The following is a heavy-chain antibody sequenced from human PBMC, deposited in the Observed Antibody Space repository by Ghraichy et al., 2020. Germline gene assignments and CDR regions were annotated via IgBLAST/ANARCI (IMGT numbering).Heavy chain of an antibody. CDR3: ASFGGSSADYYYYGMDV. J-gene: IGHJ6*02. Sequence: SLNISCAASGFTFSDYYMSWIRQAPGKGLEWVSYISSSSSYTNYADSVKGRFTISRDNAKNSLYLQMNSLRAEDTAVYYCASFGGSSADYYYYGMDVWGQGTTVTVSS. CDR2: ISSSSSYT. V-gene: IGHV3-11*06. D-gene: IGHD2-15*01. CDR1: GFTFSDYY.